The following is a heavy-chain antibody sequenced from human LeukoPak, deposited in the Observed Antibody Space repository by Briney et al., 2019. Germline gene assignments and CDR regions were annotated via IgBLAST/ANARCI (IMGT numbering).Heavy chain of an antibody. CDR1: GGTFSSYA. CDR3: AKDGLYYDFWSGYTKEGYYYYYMDV. Sequence: SCKASGGTFSSYAISWVRQAPGKGLEWVAFIRYDGSNKYYADSVKGRFTISRDNSKNTLYLQMNSLRAEDTAVYYCAKDGLYYDFWSGYTKEGYYYYYMDVWGKGTTVTVSS. D-gene: IGHD3-3*01. CDR2: IRYDGSNK. V-gene: IGHV3-30*02. J-gene: IGHJ6*03.